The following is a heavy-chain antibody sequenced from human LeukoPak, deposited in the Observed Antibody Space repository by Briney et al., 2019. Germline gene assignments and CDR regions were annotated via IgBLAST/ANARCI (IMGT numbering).Heavy chain of an antibody. CDR1: GGSINNYF. CDR2: VSYSGSS. D-gene: IGHD7-27*01. Sequence: SETLSLTCSVSGGSINNYFWNWLRQPPGKRLEWIAYVSYSGSSSSNPSLESRVTISVDMSKNQFSLRLSSVTASDTAVYYCARLQGRGDNYLDYWGQGTLVTVSS. J-gene: IGHJ4*02. CDR3: ARLQGRGDNYLDY. V-gene: IGHV4-59*08.